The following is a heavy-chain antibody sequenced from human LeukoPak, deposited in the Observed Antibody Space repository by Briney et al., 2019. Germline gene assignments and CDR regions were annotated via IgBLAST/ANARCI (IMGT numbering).Heavy chain of an antibody. CDR2: INHSGST. CDR1: GGSFSGYY. V-gene: IGHV4-34*01. D-gene: IGHD3-22*01. Sequence: SDTLSLTCAVYGGSFSGYYWSWIRQPPGKGLEWIGEINHSGSTNYNPSLKSRVTISVDTSKNQFSLKLSSVTAADTAVYYCATSRPKTYYYDSSGYRRQYFQHWGQGTLVTVSS. J-gene: IGHJ1*01. CDR3: ATSRPKTYYYDSSGYRRQYFQH.